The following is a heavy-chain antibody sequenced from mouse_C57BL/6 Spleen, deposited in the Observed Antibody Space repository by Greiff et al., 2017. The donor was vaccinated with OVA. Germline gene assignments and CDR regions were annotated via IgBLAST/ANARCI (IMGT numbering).Heavy chain of an antibody. J-gene: IGHJ2*01. CDR2: IDPSDSYT. Sequence: VQLQQPGAELVRPGTSVKLSCTASGYTFTSYWMHWVQQRPGQGLEWIGVIDPSDSYTNYNQKFKGKATLTVDTSSSTAYMQLSSLTSEDSAVYDCAREHYYGSSYGVDYWGQGTTLTVSS. V-gene: IGHV1-59*01. CDR3: AREHYYGSSYGVDY. CDR1: GYTFTSYW. D-gene: IGHD1-1*01.